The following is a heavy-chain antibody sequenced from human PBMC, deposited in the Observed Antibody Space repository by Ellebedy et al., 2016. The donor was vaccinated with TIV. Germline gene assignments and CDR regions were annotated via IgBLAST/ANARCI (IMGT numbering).Heavy chain of an antibody. J-gene: IGHJ6*02. CDR3: ARVPGVRGSETYSYYYYGMDV. CDR1: GYTFISYG. CDR2: INPYTGNT. V-gene: IGHV1-18*04. D-gene: IGHD2-15*01. Sequence: AASVKVSCKASGYTFISYGISWVRQAPGQGLEWMGWINPYTGNTNSAQKLQGRVTMTTDTSTSTAYMELRSLRSDDTAVYYCARVPGVRGSETYSYYYYGMDVWGQGTTVTVSS.